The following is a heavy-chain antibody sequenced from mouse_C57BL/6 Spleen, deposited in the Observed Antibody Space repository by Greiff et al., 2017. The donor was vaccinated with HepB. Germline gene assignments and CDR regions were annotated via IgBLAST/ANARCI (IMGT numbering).Heavy chain of an antibody. CDR3: ARCGGLRWYFDV. D-gene: IGHD2-2*01. CDR1: GYTFTSYW. V-gene: IGHV1-55*01. CDR2: IYPGSGST. J-gene: IGHJ1*03. Sequence: VQLQQPGAELVKPGASVKMSCKASGYTFTSYWITWVKQRPGQGLEWIGDIYPGSGSTNYNEKFKSKATLTVDTSSSTAYMRLSSLTSEDSAVYYCARCGGLRWYFDVWGTGTTVTVSS.